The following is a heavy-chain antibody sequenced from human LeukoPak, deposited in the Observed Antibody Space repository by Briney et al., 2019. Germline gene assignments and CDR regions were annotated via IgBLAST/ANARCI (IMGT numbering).Heavy chain of an antibody. Sequence: GGSLRLSCAAAGFTFSSYAMTWVRQAPGKGLEWVSLITGDGGSAYYTDSVKGRFTISRDNSKNSLNLQMNSLRTDDTALYYCARDISLYGGGDSWGQGPLVTVSS. CDR3: ARDISLYGGGDS. CDR1: GFTFSSYA. J-gene: IGHJ4*02. V-gene: IGHV3-43*02. D-gene: IGHD4-23*01. CDR2: ITGDGGSA.